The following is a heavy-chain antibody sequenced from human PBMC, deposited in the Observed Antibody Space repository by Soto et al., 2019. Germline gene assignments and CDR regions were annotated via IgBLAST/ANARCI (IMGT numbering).Heavy chain of an antibody. V-gene: IGHV4-30-4*01. CDR3: ARESVPASILHTWFDP. D-gene: IGHD2-2*01. CDR1: GGSISSGEYY. CDR2: NYYSGST. J-gene: IGHJ5*02. Sequence: PSETLSLTCTLSGGSISSGEYYWSWLRQPPGKGLEWIGYNYYSGSTYYNPSLGSRVTISIDTSKNQFSLKLSSVTAADTAVYYCARESVPASILHTWFDPRGEGTLVSVTS.